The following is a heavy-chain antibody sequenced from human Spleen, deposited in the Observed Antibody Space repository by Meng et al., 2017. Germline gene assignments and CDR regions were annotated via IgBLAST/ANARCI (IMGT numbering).Heavy chain of an antibody. CDR3: ARGTISDY. V-gene: IGHV7-4-1*02. CDR1: GYNFPDYY. D-gene: IGHD5-24*01. Sequence: QVQLVQSGAEVKKPGASVKVSCKPSGYNFPDYYIHWVRQAPGQGLEWMGWINTYTGNPTYAQGFTGRFVFSLDTSVSTAYLQISSLKAEDTAVYYCARGTISDYWGQGTLVTVSS. CDR2: INTYTGNP. J-gene: IGHJ4*02.